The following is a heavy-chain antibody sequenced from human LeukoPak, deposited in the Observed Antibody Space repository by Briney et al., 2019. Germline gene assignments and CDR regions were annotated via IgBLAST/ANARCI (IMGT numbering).Heavy chain of an antibody. CDR3: ARDQDEDRAGTTYDW. CDR1: GFSFSDYY. CDR2: ISNSGSTI. D-gene: IGHD1-1*01. V-gene: IGHV3-11*01. J-gene: IGHJ4*02. Sequence: GGSLRLSCAASGFSFSDYYMSWVRQAPGKGLEWISYISNSGSTIFYADSVKGRFTVSRDNAKNSLFLQMNSLRAEDTAVYYCARDQDEDRAGTTYDWWGQGTLVTVSS.